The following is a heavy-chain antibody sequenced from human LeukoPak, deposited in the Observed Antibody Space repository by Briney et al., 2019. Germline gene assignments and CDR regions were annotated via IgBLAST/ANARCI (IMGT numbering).Heavy chain of an antibody. D-gene: IGHD2-2*02. CDR1: GYTFTSYG. J-gene: IGHJ3*02. CDR3: ARGPPRYCSSTSCYTGAFDI. V-gene: IGHV1-18*01. CDR2: ISAYNGNT. Sequence: GASVKVSCKASGYTFTSYGISWVRQAPGQGLEWMGWISAYNGNTNYAQKLQGRVTMTTDTSTSTAYMELRSLRSDDTAVYYCARGPPRYCSSTSCYTGAFDIWGQGTMVTVSS.